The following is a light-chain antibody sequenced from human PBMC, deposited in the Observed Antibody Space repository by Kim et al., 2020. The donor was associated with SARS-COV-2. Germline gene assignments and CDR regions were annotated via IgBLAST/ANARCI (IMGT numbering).Light chain of an antibody. V-gene: IGLV3-1*01. CDR2: QDE. CDR1: RLGNKY. CDR3: QVWDSTTTV. Sequence: SVSPGQTASITCSGDRLGNKYVWWYQQKPGQSPVVVLYQDERRPSGIPERFSGSNSGNTATLTISGTQALDEADYYCQVWDSTTTVFGGGTQLTVL. J-gene: IGLJ2*01.